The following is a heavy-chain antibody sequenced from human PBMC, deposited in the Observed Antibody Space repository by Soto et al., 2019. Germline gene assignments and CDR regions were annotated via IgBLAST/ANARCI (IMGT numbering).Heavy chain of an antibody. Sequence: GGSLRLSCAASGFTFSSYTMNWVRQAPGKGLEWVSAISGSGGSTYYADSVKGRFTISRDNSKNTLYLQMNSLRAEDTAVYYCAKDPPVSPSISAFDIWGQGTMVTVSS. CDR1: GFTFSSYT. V-gene: IGHV3-23*01. D-gene: IGHD3-3*02. CDR2: ISGSGGST. CDR3: AKDPPVSPSISAFDI. J-gene: IGHJ3*02.